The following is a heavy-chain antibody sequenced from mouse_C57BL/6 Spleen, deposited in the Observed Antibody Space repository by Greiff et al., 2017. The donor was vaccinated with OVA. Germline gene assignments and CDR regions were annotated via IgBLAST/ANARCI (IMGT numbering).Heavy chain of an antibody. Sequence: VQLQQSGPELVKPGASVKIPCKASGYTFTDYNMDWVKQSHGKSLEWIGDINPNNGGTIYNQKFKGKATLTVDKSSSTAYMELRSLTSEDTAVYYCARKSIYYGYDAWFAYWGQGTLVTVSA. J-gene: IGHJ3*01. CDR1: GYTFTDYN. D-gene: IGHD2-2*01. V-gene: IGHV1-18*01. CDR3: ARKSIYYGYDAWFAY. CDR2: INPNNGGT.